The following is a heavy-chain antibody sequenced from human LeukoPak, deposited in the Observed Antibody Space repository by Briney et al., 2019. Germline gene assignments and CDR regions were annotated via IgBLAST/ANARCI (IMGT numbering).Heavy chain of an antibody. J-gene: IGHJ3*02. V-gene: IGHV4-59*01. CDR3: ARWGPYGEDAFDI. Sequence: SETLSLTCTVSGGSISSYYWSWIRQPPGKGLEWIGYIYYSGSTNYNPSLKSRVTISVDTSKNQFSLKLSSVTAADTAVYYCARWGPYGEDAFDIWGQGTMVTVSS. D-gene: IGHD4-17*01. CDR2: IYYSGST. CDR1: GGSISSYY.